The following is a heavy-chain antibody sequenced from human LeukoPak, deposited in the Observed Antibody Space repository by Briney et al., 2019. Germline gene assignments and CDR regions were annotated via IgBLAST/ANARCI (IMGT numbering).Heavy chain of an antibody. CDR1: GDSVSSNSAT. CDR2: TYYRSKWFT. D-gene: IGHD3-22*01. CDR3: ARTVGYCDY. Sequence: SQTLSLTCAISGDSVSSNSATWNWIRQSRSRGLEWLGRTYYRSKWFTDYAVSVKSRITINPDTSKNQFSLQLNSVTPEDTAVYYCARTVGYCDYWGQGTLVTVSS. V-gene: IGHV6-1*01. J-gene: IGHJ4*02.